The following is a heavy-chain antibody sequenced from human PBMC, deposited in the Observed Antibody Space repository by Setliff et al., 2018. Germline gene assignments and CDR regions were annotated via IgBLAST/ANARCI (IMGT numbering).Heavy chain of an antibody. D-gene: IGHD3-10*01. CDR1: GGSISSYY. CDR2: IYTSGIT. V-gene: IGHV4-4*08. J-gene: IGHJ4*03. CDR3: ARGVYASGIDY. Sequence: SETLSLTCTVSGGSISSYYWSWIRQPPGKGLEWIGHIYTSGITNYSPSLRSRVTISLDTSENQFSLKLTSVTAADTAVYYCARGVYASGIDYWGQGTMVTVPS.